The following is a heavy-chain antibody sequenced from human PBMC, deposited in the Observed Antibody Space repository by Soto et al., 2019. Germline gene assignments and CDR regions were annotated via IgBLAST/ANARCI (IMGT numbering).Heavy chain of an antibody. J-gene: IGHJ4*02. CDR2: ISFSGTT. CDR1: GFTFSEYY. V-gene: IGHV3-11*01. Sequence: QVQLVESGGGLVKPGGSLRLSCAASGFTFSEYYMSWIRQAPGKGLEWISFISFSGTTYHVDSVKGRFAISRDNAKQSLFLQMNSLRAEDTAVYYCARRDSGSYAFDYWGQGTLVTVS. CDR3: ARRDSGSYAFDY. D-gene: IGHD2-15*01.